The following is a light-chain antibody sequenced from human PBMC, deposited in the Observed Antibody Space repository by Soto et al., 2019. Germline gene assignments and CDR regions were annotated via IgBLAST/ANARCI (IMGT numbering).Light chain of an antibody. V-gene: IGKV4-1*01. CDR3: QQYYNIPKT. CDR2: WAS. J-gene: IGKJ1*01. CDR1: LGVFDSTNQRNY. Sequence: DIVMIQSPDSLAVTLGARATINCKSSLGVFDSTNQRNYLTWYRQKPGQPPKLLIYWASTRESGVPDRFSGSGSGTDFTLTISSLQAEDLAVYYCQQYYNIPKTFGQGTKVDIK.